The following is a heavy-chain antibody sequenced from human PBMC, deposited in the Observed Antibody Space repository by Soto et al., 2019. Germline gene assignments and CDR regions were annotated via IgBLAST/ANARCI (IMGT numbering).Heavy chain of an antibody. Sequence: GGSLRLSCAASGFTFSSYGMHWVRQAPGKGLEWVAVISYDGSNKYYADSVKGRFTISRDNSKNTLYLQMNSLRAEDTAVYYCAKAPTPTRSPLSAFDIWGQGTMVTVSS. J-gene: IGHJ3*02. CDR3: AKAPTPTRSPLSAFDI. CDR1: GFTFSSYG. CDR2: ISYDGSNK. D-gene: IGHD1-1*01. V-gene: IGHV3-30*18.